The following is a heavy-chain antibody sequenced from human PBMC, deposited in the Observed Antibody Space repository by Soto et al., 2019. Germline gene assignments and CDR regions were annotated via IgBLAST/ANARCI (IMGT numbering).Heavy chain of an antibody. CDR1: GGSISSYY. V-gene: IGHV4-59*01. D-gene: IGHD3-9*01. Sequence: PSETLSLTCTVSGGSISSYYWSWIRQPPGKGLEWIWYIYYSGSTNYNPSLKSRVTISVDTSKNQFSLKLSSVTAADTAVYYCARAHYDILTGYYSYDYWGQGTLVTVS. CDR3: ARAHYDILTGYYSYDY. CDR2: IYYSGST. J-gene: IGHJ4*02.